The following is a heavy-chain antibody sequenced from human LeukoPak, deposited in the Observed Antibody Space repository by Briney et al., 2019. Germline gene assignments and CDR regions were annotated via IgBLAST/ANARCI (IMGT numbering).Heavy chain of an antibody. V-gene: IGHV3-21*04. CDR1: GFTFSSYS. Sequence: PGGSLRLSCAASGFTFSSYSMNWVRQAPGKGLEWVSSISSGSSYIYYADSVKGRFTISRDNSKNTLYLQMNSLRAEDTAVYYCAKFTGTTIYYGMDVWGRGTTVTVSS. D-gene: IGHD1-7*01. J-gene: IGHJ6*02. CDR3: AKFTGTTIYYGMDV. CDR2: ISSGSSYI.